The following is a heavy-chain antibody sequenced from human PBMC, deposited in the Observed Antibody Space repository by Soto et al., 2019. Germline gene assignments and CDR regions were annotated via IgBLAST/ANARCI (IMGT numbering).Heavy chain of an antibody. J-gene: IGHJ4*02. CDR2: IEQDGSEK. V-gene: IGHV3-7*05. CDR3: ARVGAYSSSPFDY. Sequence: ESGGGLVQPGGSLRLSCAASGFTFSIYWMSWVRQAPGKGLEWVANIEQDGSEKYYVGSVKGRFTISRDNAKNSLYLQMNSLRAEDTAVYYCARVGAYSSSPFDYWGQGTLVTVSS. D-gene: IGHD6-13*01. CDR1: GFTFSIYW.